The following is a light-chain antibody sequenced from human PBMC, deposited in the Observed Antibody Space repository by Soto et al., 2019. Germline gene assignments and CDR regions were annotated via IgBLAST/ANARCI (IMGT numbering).Light chain of an antibody. CDR1: QTISSD. V-gene: IGKV1-39*01. J-gene: IGKJ5*01. CDR3: QQYDNLIT. CDR2: VAS. Sequence: DIQMTHSPSSLSASIADRVTITFRASQTISSDLNWYQQKPGKAPKLLVYVASSVQSGVPSRFSGSGSETDFTLTISSLQPEDISTYYCQQYDNLITFGQGTRLEIK.